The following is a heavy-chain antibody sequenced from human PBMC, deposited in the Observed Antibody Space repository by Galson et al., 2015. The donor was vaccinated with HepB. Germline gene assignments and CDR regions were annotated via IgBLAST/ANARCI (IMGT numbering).Heavy chain of an antibody. Sequence: SLRLSCAASGFTFSSYAMSWVRQAPGKGLEWVSAISGSGGSTYYADSVKGRFTISRDNSKNTLYLQMNSLRAEDTAVYYCAKDSGGEGAPPDYWGQGTLVTVSS. J-gene: IGHJ4*02. V-gene: IGHV3-23*01. CDR3: AKDSGGEGAPPDY. D-gene: IGHD3-10*01. CDR1: GFTFSSYA. CDR2: ISGSGGST.